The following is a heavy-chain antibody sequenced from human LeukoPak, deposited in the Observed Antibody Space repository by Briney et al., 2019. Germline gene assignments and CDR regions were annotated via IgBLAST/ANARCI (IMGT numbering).Heavy chain of an antibody. V-gene: IGHV3-30*18. CDR3: AKDGGYCSGGSCYETYYFDY. CDR2: ISYDGSNK. CDR1: GFTFSSYG. Sequence: PGGSLRLSCAASGFTFSSYGMHWVRQAPGKGLEWVAVISYDGSNKYYADFVKGRFTISRDNSKNTLYLQMNSLRAEDTAVYYCAKDGGYCSGGSCYETYYFDYWGQGTLVTVSS. J-gene: IGHJ4*02. D-gene: IGHD2-15*01.